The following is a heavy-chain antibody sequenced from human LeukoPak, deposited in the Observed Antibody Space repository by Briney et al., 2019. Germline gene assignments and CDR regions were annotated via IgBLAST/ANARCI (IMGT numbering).Heavy chain of an antibody. V-gene: IGHV4-38-2*02. CDR3: ARDPRGDGNHWAYFDY. D-gene: IGHD5-24*01. CDR1: GYSISNGYY. J-gene: IGHJ4*02. Sequence: SETLSLTCTVSGYSISNGYYWGWIRQPPGKGLEWIGSIYHSGSTYYNPSLKSRVTISVDTSKNQFSLRLSSVTAADTAVYYCARDPRGDGNHWAYFDYWGQGTLVTVSS. CDR2: IYHSGST.